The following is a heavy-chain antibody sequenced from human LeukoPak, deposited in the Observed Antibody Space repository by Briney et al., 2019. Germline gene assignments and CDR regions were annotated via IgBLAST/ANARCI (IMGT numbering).Heavy chain of an antibody. J-gene: IGHJ4*02. CDR1: GYTFSSYY. CDR3: TRETSSRYFDY. CDR2: INPSGGST. V-gene: IGHV1-46*01. Sequence: ASVKVSCKASGYTFSSYYMHWVRQAPGQGLEWMGIINPSGGSTSYAQKFQGRITMTRDTSTSTVYMELSSLRSEDTAVYYCTRETSSRYFDYWGQGTLVTVSS.